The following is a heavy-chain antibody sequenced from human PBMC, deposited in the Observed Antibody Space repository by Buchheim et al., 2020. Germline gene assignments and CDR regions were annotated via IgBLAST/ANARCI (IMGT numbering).Heavy chain of an antibody. Sequence: EVQLLESGGGLVQPGGSLRLSCAASGFTFSDNAMSWVRQAPGKGLEWVSVISDSGENTYYADSVKGRLTISRDNSKNTLYLQLNSLRAEDTAVYYCAKIYWVTSYYYYGLDVWGQGTT. D-gene: IGHD5-12*01. V-gene: IGHV3-23*01. CDR2: ISDSGENT. CDR1: GFTFSDNA. CDR3: AKIYWVTSYYYYGLDV. J-gene: IGHJ6*02.